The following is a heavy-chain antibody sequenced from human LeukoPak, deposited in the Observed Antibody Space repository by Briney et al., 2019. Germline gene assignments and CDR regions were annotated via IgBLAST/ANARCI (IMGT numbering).Heavy chain of an antibody. CDR1: GGSFSGYY. CDR3: ARGRLYYDSSGYYYVRTHYFDY. D-gene: IGHD3-22*01. V-gene: IGHV4-34*01. CDR2: INHSGST. J-gene: IGHJ4*02. Sequence: SETLSLTCAVCGGSFSGYYWSWIRQPPGKGLEWIGEINHSGSTNYNPSLKSRVTISVDTSKNQFSLKLSSVTAADTAVYYCARGRLYYDSSGYYYVRTHYFDYWGQGTLVTVSS.